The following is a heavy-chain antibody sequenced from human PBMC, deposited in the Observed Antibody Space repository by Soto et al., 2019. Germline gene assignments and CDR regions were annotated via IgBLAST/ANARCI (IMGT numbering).Heavy chain of an antibody. CDR1: GFTFSRYW. CDR3: ARGWVEGLSRQPPTDY. V-gene: IGHV3-74*01. CDR2: IDSYGSAT. Sequence: LRLSCAASGFTFSRYWMHWVRQAPGKGLVWVSRIDSYGSATSQVDSVEGRFTISRDNAENTLYLQMNSLRAEDTAVYYCARGWVEGLSRQPPTDYWGQGTLVTVSS. J-gene: IGHJ4*02. D-gene: IGHD3-3*01.